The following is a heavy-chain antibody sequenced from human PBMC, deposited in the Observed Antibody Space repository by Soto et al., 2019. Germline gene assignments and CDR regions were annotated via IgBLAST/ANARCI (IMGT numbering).Heavy chain of an antibody. CDR2: IYSGGTT. Sequence: EVQVVESGGGLIQPGGSLRLSCEVSGFSVTANYMSWVRQAPGKGLEWVSVIYSGGTTYYVDSVKGRFSISRDISKNTLYLQLNSLRAEVTAVYYCHGYGYWGQGTLVTVSS. CDR3: HGYGY. J-gene: IGHJ4*02. V-gene: IGHV3-53*01. D-gene: IGHD5-12*01. CDR1: GFSVTANY.